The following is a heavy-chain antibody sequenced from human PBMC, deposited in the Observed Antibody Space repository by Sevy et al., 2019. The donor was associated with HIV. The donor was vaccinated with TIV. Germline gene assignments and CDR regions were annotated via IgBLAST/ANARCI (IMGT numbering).Heavy chain of an antibody. Sequence: GGSLRLSCAASGFTFSSYSMNWVRQAPGKGLEWVSSISSSSSYIYYADSVKGRFTISRDNAKNSLYLHMNSLRAEDTAVYYCAREGTTMTTVTRYLDYWGQGTLVTVSS. D-gene: IGHD4-17*01. CDR3: AREGTTMTTVTRYLDY. CDR1: GFTFSSYS. J-gene: IGHJ4*02. CDR2: ISSSSSYI. V-gene: IGHV3-21*01.